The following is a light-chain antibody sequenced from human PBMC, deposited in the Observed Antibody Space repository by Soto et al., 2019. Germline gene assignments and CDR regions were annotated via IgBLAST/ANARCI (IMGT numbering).Light chain of an antibody. V-gene: IGLV2-8*01. J-gene: IGLJ2*01. CDR1: LSDVGGQNL. CDR2: DVN. Sequence: QSVLTQPPSASGSPGQSVTISCTGTLSDVGGQNLVSWYRQDPGKAPKLIIYDVNQRPSGVPDRFSGSKSGSTASLTVSGLQAEDEADYYCAAWDDSLNVVFGGGTKLTVL. CDR3: AAWDDSLNVV.